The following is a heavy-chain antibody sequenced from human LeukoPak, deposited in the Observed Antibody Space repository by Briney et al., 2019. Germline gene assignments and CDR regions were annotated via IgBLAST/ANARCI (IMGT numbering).Heavy chain of an antibody. Sequence: ASVKVSCKASGYTFTGYYIHWVRQAPGQGLEWMGIINPSGGSTSYAQKFQGRVTMTRDMSTSTVYMELSSLRSEDTAVYYCARDRCSGGSCYSAFDYWGQGTLVTVSS. J-gene: IGHJ4*02. D-gene: IGHD2-15*01. CDR1: GYTFTGYY. CDR2: INPSGGST. CDR3: ARDRCSGGSCYSAFDY. V-gene: IGHV1-46*01.